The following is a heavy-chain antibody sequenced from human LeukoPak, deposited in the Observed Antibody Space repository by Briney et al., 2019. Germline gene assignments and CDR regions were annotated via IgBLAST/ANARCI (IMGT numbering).Heavy chain of an antibody. CDR3: ASLSPFDY. J-gene: IGHJ4*02. V-gene: IGHV3-21*01. CDR2: ISSSSSYI. CDR1: GFTFSSHS. Sequence: GGSLRLSCAASGFTFSSHSMNWVRQAPGKGLEWVSSISSSSSYIYYADSVKGRFTISRDNAKNSLYLQMSSLRAEDTAVYYGASLSPFDYWGQGTLVTVSS. D-gene: IGHD2/OR15-2a*01.